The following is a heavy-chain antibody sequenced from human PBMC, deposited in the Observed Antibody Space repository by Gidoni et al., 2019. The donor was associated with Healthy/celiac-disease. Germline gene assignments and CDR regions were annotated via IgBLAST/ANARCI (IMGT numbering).Heavy chain of an antibody. CDR1: GYSISSGYY. CDR2: IYHSGST. Sequence: QVQLQESGPGLVKPSETLSLTCTVSGYSISSGYYGGWIRQPPGKGLEWIGSIYHSGSTYYNPSLKSRVTISVDTSKNQFSLKLSSVTAADTAVYYCASGPGYCSSTSCYAGNWFDPWGQGTLVTVSS. CDR3: ASGPGYCSSTSCYAGNWFDP. J-gene: IGHJ5*02. V-gene: IGHV4-38-2*02. D-gene: IGHD2-2*01.